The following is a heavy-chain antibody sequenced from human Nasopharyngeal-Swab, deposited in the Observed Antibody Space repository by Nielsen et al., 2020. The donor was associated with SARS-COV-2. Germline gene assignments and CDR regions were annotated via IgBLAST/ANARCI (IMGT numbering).Heavy chain of an antibody. Sequence: SETLSLTCTVSGSSVRSVSYYWSWIRQPPGKGLEWIGYIYYSGSTNNHPSLKSRVTISVDTSKNQLSLKLSSVTAADTAVYYCSRDHYGSGSPSMDVWGQGTTVTVSS. J-gene: IGHJ6*02. CDR2: IYYSGST. D-gene: IGHD3-10*01. CDR3: SRDHYGSGSPSMDV. CDR1: GSSVRSVSYY. V-gene: IGHV4-61*01.